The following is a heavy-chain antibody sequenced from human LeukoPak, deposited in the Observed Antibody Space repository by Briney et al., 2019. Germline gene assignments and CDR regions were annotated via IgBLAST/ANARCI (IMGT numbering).Heavy chain of an antibody. D-gene: IGHD4-23*01. J-gene: IGHJ6*03. Sequence: GASVKVSCKASGYTFTSYGISWVRQAPGQGLEWMGWISAYNGNTNYAQKLQGRVTMTTDTSTSTAYMELRSLRSDDTAVYYCARRATVVTSGIYYYYYYYMDVWGKGTTVTVSS. V-gene: IGHV1-18*01. CDR2: ISAYNGNT. CDR1: GYTFTSYG. CDR3: ARRATVVTSGIYYYYYYYMDV.